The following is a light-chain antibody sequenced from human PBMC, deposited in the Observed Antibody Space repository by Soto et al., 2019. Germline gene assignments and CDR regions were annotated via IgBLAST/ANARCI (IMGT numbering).Light chain of an antibody. CDR3: KSRTGSVTYV. CDR2: EVS. Sequence: QSALAQPASVSGSPGQSITISCTGNSSDVGSFNYVSWYQQVPGKAPKLLIYEVSNRPSGVSNRFSGSKSGNTAYLTISGLQAEDEADYYCKSRTGSVTYVFGTGTKLTVL. J-gene: IGLJ1*01. CDR1: SSDVGSFNY. V-gene: IGLV2-14*01.